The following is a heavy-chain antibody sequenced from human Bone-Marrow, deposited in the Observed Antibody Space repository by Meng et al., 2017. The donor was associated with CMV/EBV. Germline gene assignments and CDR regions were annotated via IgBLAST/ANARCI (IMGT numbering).Heavy chain of an antibody. CDR2: IKQDGSEK. J-gene: IGHJ6*02. CDR1: GFTFSSYW. CDR3: ARDAGDHYYYYYGMDV. Sequence: GESLKISCAASGFTFSSYWMSWVRQAPGKGLEWVANIKQDGSEKYYVDSVKGRFTISRDNAKNSLYLQMNSLRAEDTAVYYCARDAGDHYYYYYGMDVWGQGTTVTVSS. D-gene: IGHD6-13*01. V-gene: IGHV3-7*01.